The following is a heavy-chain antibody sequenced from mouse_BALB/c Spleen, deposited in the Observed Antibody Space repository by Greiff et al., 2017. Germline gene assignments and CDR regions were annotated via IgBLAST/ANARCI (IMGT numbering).Heavy chain of an antibody. CDR2: INPNNGGT. CDR1: GYTFTDYN. Sequence: EVQLQQSGPELVKPGASVKIPCKASGYTFTDYNMDWVKQSHGKSLEWIGDINPNNGGTIYNQKFKGKAKLTVEKSSSTVYLGLSRLTSDDSAVYYCAGGTYFDYWGQGTTLTVSS. V-gene: IGHV1-18*01. CDR3: AGGTYFDY. J-gene: IGHJ2*01.